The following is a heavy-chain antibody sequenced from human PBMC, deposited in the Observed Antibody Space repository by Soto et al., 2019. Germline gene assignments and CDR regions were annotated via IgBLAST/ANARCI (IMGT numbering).Heavy chain of an antibody. V-gene: IGHV3-23*01. J-gene: IGHJ2*01. Sequence: EVQLLESGGGLVQPGGSLRLSCAASGFTFSTYAMTWVRQAPGKGLEWVSAITRSGGDTNYVDSVKGRFTISRANSTTTLHLQMKSLTAVDTAVYYCATVGSYSEPYDHWYFDLWGRGTLVTVSS. CDR1: GFTFSTYA. D-gene: IGHD3-22*01. CDR2: ITRSGGDT. CDR3: ATVGSYSEPYDHWYFDL.